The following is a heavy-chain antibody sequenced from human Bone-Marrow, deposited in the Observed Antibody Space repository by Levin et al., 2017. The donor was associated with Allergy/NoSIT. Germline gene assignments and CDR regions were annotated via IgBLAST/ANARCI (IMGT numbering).Heavy chain of an antibody. D-gene: IGHD6-13*01. J-gene: IGHJ4*02. CDR2: IRGSGGST. Sequence: PGGSLRLSCAASGFTFSTYAINWVRQAPGKGLEWVSSIRGSGGSTYYADSVKGRFTISRDNSKNTLYLQMNSLRVEDTAVYYGAKDMSSSWSTGEVDYWGQGTLVTVSS. CDR1: GFTFSTYA. CDR3: AKDMSSSWSTGEVDY. V-gene: IGHV3-23*01.